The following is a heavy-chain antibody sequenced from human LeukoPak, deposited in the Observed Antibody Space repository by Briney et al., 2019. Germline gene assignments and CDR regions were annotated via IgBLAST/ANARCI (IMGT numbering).Heavy chain of an antibody. D-gene: IGHD2-15*01. CDR2: IYYRGTT. J-gene: IGHJ4*02. Sequence: SETLSLTCTVSGDSISTYYWSWIRQSPGRGLEWIAYIYYRGTTNYNPSLKSRVTISADTSKTQFSLILSSVTAADTAVYYCVSSSPRYCTGGTCYSSRGFDYWGQGALVTVSS. V-gene: IGHV4-59*01. CDR3: VSSSPRYCTGGTCYSSRGFDY. CDR1: GDSISTYY.